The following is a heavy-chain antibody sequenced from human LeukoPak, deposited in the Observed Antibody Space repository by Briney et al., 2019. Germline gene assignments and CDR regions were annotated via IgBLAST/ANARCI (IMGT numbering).Heavy chain of an antibody. CDR3: ARAIDYGSSGYYYVGHWFDP. D-gene: IGHD3-22*01. Sequence: ASVKVSCKASGYTFTSHNMHWVRQAPGQGLEWMGIINPSGGSTTYAQKFQGRVTMTRDTSTRTVYMELSSLRSEDTAVYYCARAIDYGSSGYYYVGHWFDPWGQGTLVTVSS. CDR2: INPSGGST. J-gene: IGHJ5*02. CDR1: GYTFTSHN. V-gene: IGHV1-46*01.